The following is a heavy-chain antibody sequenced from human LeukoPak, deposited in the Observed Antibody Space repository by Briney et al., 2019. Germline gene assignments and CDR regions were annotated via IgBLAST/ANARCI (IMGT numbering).Heavy chain of an antibody. CDR2: ISSTGSTK. CDR3: ARDNSNLDY. Sequence: GGSLRLSCAASGFTLSDYYMRWIRQAPGKGLEWLSYISSTGSTKYYADSVKGRFTISRDTAKNSLYLQMNSLRAEDTAVYYCARDNSNLDYWGQGTLVTVSS. CDR1: GFTLSDYY. V-gene: IGHV3-11*04. J-gene: IGHJ4*02. D-gene: IGHD4-11*01.